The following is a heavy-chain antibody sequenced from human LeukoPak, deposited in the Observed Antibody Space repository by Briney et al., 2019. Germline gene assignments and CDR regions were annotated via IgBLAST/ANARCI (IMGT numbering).Heavy chain of an antibody. CDR1: GFTFSSYA. D-gene: IGHD2-15*01. CDR3: ARACSAGSRYLVAFDI. CDR2: ISASGGST. J-gene: IGHJ3*02. Sequence: GGSLRLSCAASGFTFSSYAMSWVRQAPGKGLEWVSAISASGGSTYYADSMKGRFTISRDNSKNMLYLQMNSLRTEDTAVYYCARACSAGSRYLVAFDIWGQGTMVTVSS. V-gene: IGHV3-23*01.